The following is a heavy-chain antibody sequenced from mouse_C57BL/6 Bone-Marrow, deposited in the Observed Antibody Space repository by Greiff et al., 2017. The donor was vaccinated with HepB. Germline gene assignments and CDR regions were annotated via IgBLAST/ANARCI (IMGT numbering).Heavy chain of an antibody. V-gene: IGHV5-6*02. CDR2: ISSGGSYT. Sequence: EVNVVESGGDLVKPGGSLKLSCAASGFTFSSYGMSWVRQTPDKRLEWVATISSGGSYTYYPDSVKGRFTISRDNAKNTLYLQMSSLKSEDTAMYYCARRWLLHYAMDYWGQGTSVTVSS. CDR3: ARRWLLHYAMDY. CDR1: GFTFSSYG. J-gene: IGHJ4*01. D-gene: IGHD2-3*01.